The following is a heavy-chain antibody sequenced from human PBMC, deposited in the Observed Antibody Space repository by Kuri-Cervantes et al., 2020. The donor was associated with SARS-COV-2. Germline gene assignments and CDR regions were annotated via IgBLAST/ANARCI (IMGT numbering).Heavy chain of an antibody. Sequence: ESLKISCAASGFTFSNAWMNWVRQAPGKGLEWIGSIYHSGSTYYNPSLKSRVTISVDTSKNQFSLKLSSVTAADTAVYYCARKSGWYENDYWGQGTLVTVSS. CDR3: ARKSGWYENDY. V-gene: IGHV4-38-2*01. J-gene: IGHJ4*02. D-gene: IGHD6-19*01. CDR1: GFTFSNAW. CDR2: IYHSGST.